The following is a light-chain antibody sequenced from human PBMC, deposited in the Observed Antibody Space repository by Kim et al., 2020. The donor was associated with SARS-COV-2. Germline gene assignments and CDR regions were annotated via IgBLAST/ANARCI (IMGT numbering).Light chain of an antibody. CDR1: DLGEKY. CDR3: QTWDSTSVV. J-gene: IGLJ6*01. V-gene: IGLV3-1*01. CDR2: ENS. Sequence: SVSPGQTATITCSGDDLGEKYVYWYQPRPGQSPVMVIHENSKRPSGISGRYSGSTSGNTASLIISDSQPTDEAAYYCQTWDSTSVVIGGGTKVTVL.